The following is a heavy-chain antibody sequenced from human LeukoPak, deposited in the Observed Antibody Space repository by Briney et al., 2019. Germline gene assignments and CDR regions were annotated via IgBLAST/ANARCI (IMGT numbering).Heavy chain of an antibody. V-gene: IGHV1-18*01. CDR2: ISVYNGNT. Sequence: ASVKVSCKASGYTFSSYGITWVRQAPGQGLEWMGWISVYNGNTNYAQKLQGRVTMTTDTSTSTAYMELRSLRSDDTAVYYCARDPRGYCSGDSCYSVDWFDPWGQGTLVTVSS. D-gene: IGHD2-15*01. CDR1: GYTFSSYG. CDR3: ARDPRGYCSGDSCYSVDWFDP. J-gene: IGHJ5*02.